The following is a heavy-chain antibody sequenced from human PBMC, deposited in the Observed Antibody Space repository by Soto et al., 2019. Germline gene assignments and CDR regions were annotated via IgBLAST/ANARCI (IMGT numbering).Heavy chain of an antibody. J-gene: IGHJ4*02. D-gene: IGHD2-8*01. V-gene: IGHV4-39*01. Sequence: PSEPLSLTCTVSGGSVINSNYYWGWVRQSPGKGLEWIGSVYYRGRSYSKSSVKSRVTISVDTSKNQFSLNLNSVTASDTAVYFCVSQRTSVLTQAYFDYWGPGALVTVS. CDR3: VSQRTSVLTQAYFDY. CDR2: VYYRGRS. CDR1: GGSVINSNYY.